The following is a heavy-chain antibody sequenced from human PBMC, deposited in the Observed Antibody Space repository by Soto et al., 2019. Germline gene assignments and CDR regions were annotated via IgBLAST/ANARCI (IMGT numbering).Heavy chain of an antibody. CDR1: GFTFSSYA. CDR3: ARDKSAAADFDY. V-gene: IGHV3-30-3*01. D-gene: IGHD6-13*01. J-gene: IGHJ4*02. CDR2: ISYDGSNK. Sequence: QVQLVESGGGVVQPGRSLRLSCAASGFTFSSYAMHWVRQAPGKGLEWVAVISYDGSNKYYADSVKGRFTISRDNSKNTLYLQMNSLRAEDTAVYYCARDKSAAADFDYWGQGTLVTVSS.